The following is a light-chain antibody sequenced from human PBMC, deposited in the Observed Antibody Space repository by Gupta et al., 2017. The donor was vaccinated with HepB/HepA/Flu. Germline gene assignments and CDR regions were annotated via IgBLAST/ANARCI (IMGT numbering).Light chain of an antibody. CDR3: AAWDDSLSGYV. J-gene: IGLJ1*01. V-gene: IGLV1-47*01. Sequence: HSVLTQPPSASGTPGQRVTISCSESSSNIGSNYVYWYQQFPGTAPKLLIYRNNQRPSGVPDRFSGSKSATSASLAISGLRSEDEADYYCAAWDDSLSGYVFGTGTKVTVL. CDR2: RNN. CDR1: SSNIGSNY.